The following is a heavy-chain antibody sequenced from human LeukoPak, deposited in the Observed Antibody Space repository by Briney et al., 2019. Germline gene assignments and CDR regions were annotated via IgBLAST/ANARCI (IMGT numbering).Heavy chain of an antibody. D-gene: IGHD5-24*01. V-gene: IGHV3-7*05. J-gene: IGHJ6*02. CDR3: GMAMDV. CDR2: IKQDGSEK. CDR1: GFTFSSYW. Sequence: PGGSLRLSCAASGFTFSSYWMNWVRQAPGKGLEWVANIKQDGSEKYYVDSVKGRFTISRDNAKNSLYLQMSSPRAEDTAVYYCGMAMDVWGRGTTVAVSS.